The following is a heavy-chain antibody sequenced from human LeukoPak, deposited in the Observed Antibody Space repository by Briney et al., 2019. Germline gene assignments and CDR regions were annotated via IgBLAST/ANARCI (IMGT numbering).Heavy chain of an antibody. J-gene: IGHJ4*02. CDR2: IKQDGSQR. Sequence: GGFLRLSCTASGFTFSDYWMTWGRPAPGEGPEWVANIKQDGSQRYYVDSVRGRFTISRDNAKNSLFLQMNGLRAEDTAVYYCARRGGSSSRRSPIDYWGQGTLVTVSS. D-gene: IGHD6-6*01. CDR3: ARRGGSSSRRSPIDY. V-gene: IGHV3-7*01. CDR1: GFTFSDYW.